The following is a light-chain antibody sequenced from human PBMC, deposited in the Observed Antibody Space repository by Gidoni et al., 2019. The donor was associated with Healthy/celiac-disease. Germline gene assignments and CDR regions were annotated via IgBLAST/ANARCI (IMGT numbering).Light chain of an antibody. Sequence: QSVLTQPPPVSAAPGQKVHISCPGSSSNIWNNYVSWDEQLPGTAPKLLIYDNNKRPSGIPDRVSGSKSGTAATLGITGRQTGDEADYYCGTWDSSLSAGVFGGGTKLTVL. CDR2: DNN. J-gene: IGLJ2*01. V-gene: IGLV1-51*01. CDR1: SSNIWNNY. CDR3: GTWDSSLSAGV.